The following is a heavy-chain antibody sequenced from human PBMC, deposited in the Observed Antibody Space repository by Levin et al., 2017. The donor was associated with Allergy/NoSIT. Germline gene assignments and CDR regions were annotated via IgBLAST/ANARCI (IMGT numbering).Heavy chain of an antibody. Sequence: GESLKISCKASGYTFTGYYMHWVRQAPGQGLEWVGRINPNSGGTNYAQKFQGRVTMTRDTSISTAYMELSRLRSDDTAVYYCARVGSSWAIDYWGQGTLVSVSS. CDR2: INPNSGGT. V-gene: IGHV1-2*06. J-gene: IGHJ4*02. CDR3: ARVGSSWAIDY. D-gene: IGHD6-13*01. CDR1: GYTFTGYY.